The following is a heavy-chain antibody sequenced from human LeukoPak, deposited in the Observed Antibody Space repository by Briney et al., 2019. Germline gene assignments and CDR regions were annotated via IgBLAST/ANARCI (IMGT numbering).Heavy chain of an antibody. J-gene: IGHJ4*02. Sequence: PGGSLRLSCEASGFTFSSYWMHWVRQAPGKGLVWVSRIKTDGSSTNYADSAKGRFTISRDNAKNTVYLQMNSLRAEDTAVYYCASSLGALIWGQGTLVTVPS. CDR2: IKTDGSST. CDR3: ASSLGALI. CDR1: GFTFSSYW. D-gene: IGHD1-26*01. V-gene: IGHV3-74*01.